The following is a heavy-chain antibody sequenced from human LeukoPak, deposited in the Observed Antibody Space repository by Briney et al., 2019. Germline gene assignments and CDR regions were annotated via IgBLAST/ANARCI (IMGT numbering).Heavy chain of an antibody. Sequence: ASVKVSCKACGYTVTNYGISWVRQAPGQGLEWMGWISAYNGNTNYAQKLQGRVTMTADTSTSTAYMELRSLRSDDTAVYYCARERLWEKWLVYYFVYWGQGTLVTVSS. D-gene: IGHD6-19*01. V-gene: IGHV1-18*01. CDR2: ISAYNGNT. CDR1: GYTVTNYG. CDR3: ARERLWEKWLVYYFVY. J-gene: IGHJ4*02.